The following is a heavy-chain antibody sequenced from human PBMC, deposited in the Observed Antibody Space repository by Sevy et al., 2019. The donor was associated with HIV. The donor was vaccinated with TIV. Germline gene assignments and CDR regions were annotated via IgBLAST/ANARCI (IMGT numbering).Heavy chain of an antibody. CDR3: ARGSQLRSGFDY. Sequence: GGSLRLSCAASGFTFSSYAMHWVHQAPGKGLEWVAVISYDGSNKYYADSVKGRFTISRDNSKNTLYLQMNSLRAEDTAVYYCARGSQLRSGFDYWGQGTLVTVSS. J-gene: IGHJ4*02. D-gene: IGHD1-7*01. V-gene: IGHV3-30-3*01. CDR1: GFTFSSYA. CDR2: ISYDGSNK.